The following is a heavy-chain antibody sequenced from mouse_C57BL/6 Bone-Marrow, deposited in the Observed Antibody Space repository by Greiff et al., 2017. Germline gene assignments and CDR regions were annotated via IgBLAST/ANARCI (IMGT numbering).Heavy chain of an antibody. D-gene: IGHD1-1*01. Sequence: EVQRVESGGDLVKPGGSLKLSCAASGFTFSSYGMSWVRQTPDKRLEWVATISSGGSYTYYPDSVKGRFTISRDNAKSTLYLQMSSLKSEDTAMYYCARHNYYGSSYVDYWGQGTTLTVSS. CDR1: GFTFSSYG. CDR3: ARHNYYGSSYVDY. CDR2: ISSGGSYT. J-gene: IGHJ2*01. V-gene: IGHV5-6*01.